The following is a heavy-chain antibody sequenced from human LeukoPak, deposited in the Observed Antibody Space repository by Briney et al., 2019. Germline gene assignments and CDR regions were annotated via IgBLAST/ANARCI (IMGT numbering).Heavy chain of an antibody. CDR2: ISSSSSYI. D-gene: IGHD3-10*01. CDR3: ARDSYYYGSGSYDYYYYYYMDV. CDR1: GFTFSSYS. Sequence: PGGSLRLSCAASGFTFSSYSMNWVRQAPGKGLEWVSSISSSSSYIYYADSVKGRFTISRDNAKNSLYLQMNSLRAEDTAVYYCARDSYYYGSGSYDYYYYYYMDVWGKGTTVTISS. V-gene: IGHV3-21*01. J-gene: IGHJ6*03.